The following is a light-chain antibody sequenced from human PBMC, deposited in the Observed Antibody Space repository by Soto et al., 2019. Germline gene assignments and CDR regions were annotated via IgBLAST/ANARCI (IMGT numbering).Light chain of an antibody. CDR2: GVS. V-gene: IGKV3-15*01. J-gene: IGKJ4*01. CDR1: QSVGSN. CDR3: QQYKDWPLT. Sequence: DRVLTQSPATLSVSPGERATLSCRASQSVGSNLAWYQQKPGQVPRLLMYGVSTRATGVPARFSGSGSGPEFTLTISSLQSEDFAVYYCQQYKDWPLTFGGGTKVDIK.